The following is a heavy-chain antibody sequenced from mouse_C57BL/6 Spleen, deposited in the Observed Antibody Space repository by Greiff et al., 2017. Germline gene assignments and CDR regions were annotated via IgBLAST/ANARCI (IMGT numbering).Heavy chain of an antibody. CDR1: GYAFTNYL. CDR3: ARWRDGTDFDY. J-gene: IGHJ2*01. D-gene: IGHD2-1*01. Sequence: VQLQQSGAELVRPGTSVKVSCKASGYAFTNYLIEWVKQRPGQGLEWIGVINPGSGGTNHNEKFKGKATLTADKSSSTAYMQLSSLTSEDSAVSFSARWRDGTDFDYWGQGTALTVCS. CDR2: INPGSGGT. V-gene: IGHV1-54*01.